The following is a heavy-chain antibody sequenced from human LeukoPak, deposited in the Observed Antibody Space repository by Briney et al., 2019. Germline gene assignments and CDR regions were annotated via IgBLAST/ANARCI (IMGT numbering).Heavy chain of an antibody. CDR2: IYNGVNT. CDR3: ARSRAFNSGAFDP. V-gene: IGHV4-61*01. J-gene: IGHJ5*02. CDR1: GASVSSASY. D-gene: IGHD1-26*01. Sequence: SETLSLTCTVSGASVSSASYWCWIRQPPGKGVEWIAHIYNGVNTNYNPSLKSRVTISVDTSKNQFSLRLNSVTAADTAVYYCARSRAFNSGAFDPWGQGSLVTVSS.